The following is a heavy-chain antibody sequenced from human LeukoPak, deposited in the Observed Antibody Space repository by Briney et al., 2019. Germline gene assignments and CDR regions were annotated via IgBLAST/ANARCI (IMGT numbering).Heavy chain of an antibody. CDR3: ARDYSRGDPDY. CDR2: ISAYNGNT. CDR1: GYTFTRYG. J-gene: IGHJ4*02. V-gene: IGHV1-18*01. D-gene: IGHD6-19*01. Sequence: ASVKVSCKASGYTFTRYGISWVRQAPGHGLEWMGWISAYNGNTNYAQKLQGRVTMTTETSTSTAYMELRSLRSDDTAVYYCARDYSRGDPDYWGQGTLVTVSS.